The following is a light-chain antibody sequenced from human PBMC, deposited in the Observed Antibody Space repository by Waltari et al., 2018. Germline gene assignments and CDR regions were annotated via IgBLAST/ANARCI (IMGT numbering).Light chain of an antibody. CDR2: AAS. Sequence: DIQMTQSPSSLSASVGDRVTITCRASHSISSYLNWYQQEPGKAPNLLIYAASSLQSGVPSRFSGSESWTDFTLTISSLQPEEFATYYCQQSYSTPLTFGGGTKVEIK. CDR3: QQSYSTPLT. J-gene: IGKJ4*01. V-gene: IGKV1-39*01. CDR1: HSISSY.